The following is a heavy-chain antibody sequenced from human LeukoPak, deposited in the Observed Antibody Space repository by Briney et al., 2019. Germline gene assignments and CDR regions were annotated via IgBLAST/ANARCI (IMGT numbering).Heavy chain of an antibody. CDR3: ARGPNPHILTGPENAFDI. J-gene: IGHJ3*02. D-gene: IGHD3-9*01. CDR2: IYYSGST. Sequence: PSETLSLTCTVSGGSISSSSYYWGWIRQPPGKGLEWIGSIYYSGSTYYNPSLKSRVTISVDTSKNQFSLKLSSVTAADTAVYYCARGPNPHILTGPENAFDIWGQGTMVTVSS. V-gene: IGHV4-39*07. CDR1: GGSISSSSYY.